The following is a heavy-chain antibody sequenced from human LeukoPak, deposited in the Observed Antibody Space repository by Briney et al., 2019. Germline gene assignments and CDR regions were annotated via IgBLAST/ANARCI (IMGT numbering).Heavy chain of an antibody. D-gene: IGHD2-21*02. Sequence: ASVKVSCKASGGTFSSYAISWVRQAPGQGLEWVGRIIPIFGTANYAQKFQGRVTITTGESTSTAYMELSSLRSEDTAVYYCARLKPRLAYCGGDCFDVFDIWGQGTMVTVSS. J-gene: IGHJ3*02. CDR3: ARLKPRLAYCGGDCFDVFDI. CDR1: GGTFSSYA. CDR2: IIPIFGTA. V-gene: IGHV1-69*05.